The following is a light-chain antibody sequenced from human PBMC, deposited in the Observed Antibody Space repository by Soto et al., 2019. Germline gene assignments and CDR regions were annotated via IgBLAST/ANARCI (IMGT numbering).Light chain of an antibody. CDR3: QQYYSYPFT. CDR1: QGISSY. V-gene: IGKV1-8*01. Sequence: AIRMTQSPSSLSASTGDRVTITCRASQGISSYLAWYQQKPGEAPKLLIYAASTLQSGVPSRFSGSGSGTDFTLTISCLQSEDFATYYCQQYYSYPFTFGPGTKVDSK. CDR2: AAS. J-gene: IGKJ3*01.